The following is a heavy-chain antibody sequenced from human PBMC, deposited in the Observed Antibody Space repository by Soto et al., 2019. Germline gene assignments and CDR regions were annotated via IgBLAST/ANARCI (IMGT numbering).Heavy chain of an antibody. CDR1: GFSFSRYG. D-gene: IGHD3-22*01. CDR2: ISYDESTT. CDR3: SKAMIGSYDSDAFDV. J-gene: IGHJ3*01. Sequence: RLSCAASGFSFSRYGIHWVRQAPGKGLEWVAVISYDESTTFYADSVKGRFTISRDNSKNTLFLQMNSLRPEDTAVYYCSKAMIGSYDSDAFDVWGQGTMVTVSS. V-gene: IGHV3-30*18.